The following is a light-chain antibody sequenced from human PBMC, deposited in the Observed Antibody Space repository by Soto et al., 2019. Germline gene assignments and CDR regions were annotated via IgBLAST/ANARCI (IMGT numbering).Light chain of an antibody. CDR1: VLAKKY. CDR2: KDS. V-gene: IGLV3-27*01. J-gene: IGLJ2*01. Sequence: SYELTQPSSVSVSPGQTARITCSGDVLAKKYARWFQKKPGQAPVLMIYKDSERPSGIPERFSGSSSGTTVTLTISGAQVEDEADYYCYSAADNNLVFGGGTKLTVL. CDR3: YSAADNNLV.